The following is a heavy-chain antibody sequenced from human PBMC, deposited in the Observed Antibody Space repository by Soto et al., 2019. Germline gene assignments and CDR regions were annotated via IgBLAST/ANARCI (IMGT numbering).Heavy chain of an antibody. V-gene: IGHV5-51*01. D-gene: IGHD6-19*01. Sequence: KVSCKASGYSFTSYWIAWVRQMPGKGLEWMGIIYPGDSDTRYSPSFQGQVTISADKSISTAYLQWSSLKASDTAMYYCARDSNIAVAGSDYWGQGTLVTVSS. J-gene: IGHJ4*02. CDR2: IYPGDSDT. CDR3: ARDSNIAVAGSDY. CDR1: GYSFTSYW.